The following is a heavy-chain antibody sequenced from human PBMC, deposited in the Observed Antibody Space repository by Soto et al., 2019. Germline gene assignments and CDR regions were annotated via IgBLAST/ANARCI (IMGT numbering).Heavy chain of an antibody. Sequence: QVQLQESGPRQVKPSETLSLICTVSGSSISGNYWTWIRQSPGRGLQWLGFVSDNGKTNSDASLKGRLTISLDTSKKEISRRLASVTAADTALYYCARGRAIYGEWDYFDTWGQGAQVTVSS. J-gene: IGHJ4*02. CDR2: VSDNGKT. CDR1: GSSISGNY. CDR3: ARGRAIYGEWDYFDT. V-gene: IGHV4-59*01. D-gene: IGHD3-3*02.